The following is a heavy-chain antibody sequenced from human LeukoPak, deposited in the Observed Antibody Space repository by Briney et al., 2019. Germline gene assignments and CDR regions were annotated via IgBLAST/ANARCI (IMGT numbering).Heavy chain of an antibody. D-gene: IGHD2-21*02. Sequence: SETLSLTCTVSGGSISSNYWNWIRQPPGKGLEWIGYIYYSGTANYNPSLKSRVTISVDTSKTQFSLKLSSVTAADTAVYYCATWVTSGYYALDVWGQGTTVIVSS. J-gene: IGHJ6*02. CDR1: GGSISSNY. CDR2: IYYSGTA. V-gene: IGHV4-59*01. CDR3: ATWVTSGYYALDV.